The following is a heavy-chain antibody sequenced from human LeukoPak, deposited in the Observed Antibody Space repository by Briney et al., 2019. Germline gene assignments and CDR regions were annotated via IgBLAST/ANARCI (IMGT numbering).Heavy chain of an antibody. V-gene: IGHV4-59*11. CDR3: ARGEIYCSGGSCYLPLKT. D-gene: IGHD2-15*01. J-gene: IGHJ5*02. Sequence: RPSETLSLTCVVSGGSLSTHHWSWIRQSPGRGLEWIGYISDSGSTNYNPSLKSRVTISVDTSKNQFSLKLSSVTAADTAVYYCARGEIYCSGGSCYLPLKTWGQGTLVTVSS. CDR2: ISDSGST. CDR1: GGSLSTHH.